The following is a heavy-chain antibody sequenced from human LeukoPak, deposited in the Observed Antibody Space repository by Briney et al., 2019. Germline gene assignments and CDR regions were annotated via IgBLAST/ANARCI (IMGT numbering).Heavy chain of an antibody. V-gene: IGHV3-48*01. Sequence: PGGALRLSCAASGFIFRNYSLNWVAQPPGRGREWVSYITSISPTIYYADSVKGRFTISMTNAKNTLYLQMNSLSAEDTAVYYCASEGFDAAFDIWGQGTMVTVSS. CDR3: ASEGFDAAFDI. J-gene: IGHJ3*02. CDR2: ITSISPTI. CDR1: GFIFRNYS. D-gene: IGHD3-9*01.